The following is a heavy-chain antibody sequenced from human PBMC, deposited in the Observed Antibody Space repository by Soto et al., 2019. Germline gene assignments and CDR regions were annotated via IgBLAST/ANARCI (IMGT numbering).Heavy chain of an antibody. CDR3: ARTDIVTTNVFDP. CDR1: GESFIGYY. Sequence: QVHLQQWGAGLLKPSETLSLTCAVYGESFIGYYWTWIRQPPGKGLEWIGEINHRGSTNYNPSLKSRVTISIDTSKNQFSLKLTSVTAADTSVYYCARTDIVTTNVFDPWGQGTLVTVSS. D-gene: IGHD5-12*01. CDR2: INHRGST. J-gene: IGHJ5*02. V-gene: IGHV4-34*02.